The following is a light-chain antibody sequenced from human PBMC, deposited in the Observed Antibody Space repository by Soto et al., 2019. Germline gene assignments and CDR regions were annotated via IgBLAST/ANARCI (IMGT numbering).Light chain of an antibody. Sequence: QAVVTQPPSASGTPGQRVTISCSGTSSSIESNYAYWYQQLPGTAPRLLIYRNNQRPSGVPDRFSGSKSGTSASLAISALRSEDEADYYCTVWDDSLRGRLFGGGTKLTVL. J-gene: IGLJ2*01. CDR2: RNN. CDR1: SSSIESNY. CDR3: TVWDDSLRGRL. V-gene: IGLV1-47*01.